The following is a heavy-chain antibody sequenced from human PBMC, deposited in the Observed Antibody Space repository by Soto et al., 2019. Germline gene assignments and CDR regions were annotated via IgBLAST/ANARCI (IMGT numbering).Heavy chain of an antibody. CDR3: ARVPGDMVAILYLYPPDGREPLSDVDV. V-gene: IGHV3-30*04. J-gene: IGHJ6*02. D-gene: IGHD5-12*01. Sequence: QMQLVESGGGAVQPGRSLRLSCAASGFTFSYYPMHWVRQAPGKGLEWVAVISFDGSNKYYADSVKGRFTISRDNSKNTLYLQMNSLRGEDTAVYYCARVPGDMVAILYLYPPDGREPLSDVDVWGQGTTVTVSS. CDR2: ISFDGSNK. CDR1: GFTFSYYP.